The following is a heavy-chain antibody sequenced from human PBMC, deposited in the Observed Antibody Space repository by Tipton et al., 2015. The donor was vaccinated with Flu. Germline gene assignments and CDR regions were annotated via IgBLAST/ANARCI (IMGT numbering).Heavy chain of an antibody. CDR3: ARSARIAAGYWYFDL. D-gene: IGHD6-13*01. Sequence: TLSLTCTVSGGSISSYHWSWIRQPAGKGLEWIGRIYTSGSTNYNPSLKSRVTMSVDTSKNQFSLKLSSVTAADTAVYYCARSARIAAGYWYFDLWGRGTLVTVSS. CDR2: IYTSGST. J-gene: IGHJ2*01. CDR1: GGSISSYH. V-gene: IGHV4-4*07.